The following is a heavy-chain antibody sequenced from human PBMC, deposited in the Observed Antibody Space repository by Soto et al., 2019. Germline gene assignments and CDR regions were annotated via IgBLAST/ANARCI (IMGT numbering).Heavy chain of an antibody. J-gene: IGHJ3*02. V-gene: IGHV3-7*01. CDR2: IKEDGNEE. D-gene: IGHD3-22*01. CDR3: ARDLTPEILPYYYDANDI. Sequence: EVQLVESGGGLVQPGGSLRLSCAASGFSISNYWMTWVRQAPGKGLEWVANIKEDGNEEYYVDPVKGRFTISRDNAKNSLYLQMNSLRAEDTAVYYCARDLTPEILPYYYDANDIWGQGTLVTVSS. CDR1: GFSISNYW.